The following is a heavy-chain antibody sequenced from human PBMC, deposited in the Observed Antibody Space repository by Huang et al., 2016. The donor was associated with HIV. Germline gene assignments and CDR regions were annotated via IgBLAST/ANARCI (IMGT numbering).Heavy chain of an antibody. Sequence: VKVSCKASGYSFTAYFIHWVRQAPGQGLQWVGWINLKSGDIKSAQKVQGRVSLTRDTSVSTAYMELSGLRSDDTAVYYCARDHSNYPTTGYIGYWGQGTLVTVSS. J-gene: IGHJ4*02. D-gene: IGHD5-18*01. CDR2: INLKSGDI. V-gene: IGHV1-2*02. CDR1: GYSFTAYF. CDR3: ARDHSNYPTTGYIGY.